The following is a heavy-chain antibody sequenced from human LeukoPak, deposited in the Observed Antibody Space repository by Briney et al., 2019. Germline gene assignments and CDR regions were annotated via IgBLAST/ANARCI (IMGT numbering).Heavy chain of an antibody. V-gene: IGHV3-21*01. Sequence: GGSLRLSCAASGFTFSSYSMNCVRQAPGKGLEWVSYNSSSSTYIYYADSVKGRFTISRDNDKNSLYLQMNSLRAEDRAVYYCAREDSYGFGIDYWGQGTLVTVSS. J-gene: IGHJ4*02. D-gene: IGHD5-18*01. CDR3: AREDSYGFGIDY. CDR1: GFTFSSYS. CDR2: NSSSSTYI.